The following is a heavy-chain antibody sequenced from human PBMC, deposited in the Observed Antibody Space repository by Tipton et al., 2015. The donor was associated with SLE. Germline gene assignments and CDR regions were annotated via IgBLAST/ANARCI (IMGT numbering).Heavy chain of an antibody. V-gene: IGHV4-59*01. J-gene: IGHJ4*02. CDR1: GGSISDYY. D-gene: IGHD7-27*01. CDR3: ARGDTGDDYFDH. Sequence: TLSLTCTVSGGSISDYYWSWIRQPPGKGLEWIGYIYYSGNTNYNPSLKSRVTISVDTSTNQFSLKLSSVTAADTAVYYCARGDTGDDYFDHWGQGTLVTVSS. CDR2: IYYSGNT.